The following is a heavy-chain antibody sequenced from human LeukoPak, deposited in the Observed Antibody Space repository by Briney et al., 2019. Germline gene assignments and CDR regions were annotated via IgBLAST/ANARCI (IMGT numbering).Heavy chain of an antibody. V-gene: IGHV3-64*01. J-gene: IGHJ4*02. CDR1: GFTFSSYA. Sequence: GGSLRLSCAASGFTFSSYAMHWVRQAPGKGLEYVSAISFNGGSTYYANPVKGRFTISRDNSKNTLYLQMGSLRAEDMAVYYCARRFSSSEFFSDYWGQGTLVTVSS. CDR2: ISFNGGST. D-gene: IGHD3-22*01. CDR3: ARRFSSSEFFSDY.